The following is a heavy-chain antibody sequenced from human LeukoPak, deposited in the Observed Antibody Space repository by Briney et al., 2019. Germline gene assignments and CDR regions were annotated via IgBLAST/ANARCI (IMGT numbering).Heavy chain of an antibody. J-gene: IGHJ3*02. CDR2: ISWNSGSI. CDR3: AKGRVPAATMGDAFDI. V-gene: IGHV3-9*03. CDR1: GFTFDDYA. D-gene: IGHD2-2*01. Sequence: SLRLSCAASGFTFDDYAMHWVRQAPGKGLEWVSGISWNSGSIGYADSVKGRFTISRDNAKNSLYLQMNSLRAEDMALYYCAKGRVPAATMGDAFDIWGQGTMVTVSS.